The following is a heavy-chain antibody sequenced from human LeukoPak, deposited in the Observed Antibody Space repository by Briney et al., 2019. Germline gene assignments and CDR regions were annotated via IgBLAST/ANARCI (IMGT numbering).Heavy chain of an antibody. D-gene: IGHD6-19*01. J-gene: IGHJ5*02. V-gene: IGHV4-61*02. CDR3: ARCIGWYRYEFETT. CDR1: GGSISSGSYY. CDR2: IYTSGST. Sequence: SPSETLSPTCTVSGGSISSGSYYWSWIRQPAGKGLEWIGRIYTSGSTNYNPSLKSRVTISVDTSKNQFSLKLSSVTAADTAVYYCARCIGWYRYEFETTWGQGTLVTVSS.